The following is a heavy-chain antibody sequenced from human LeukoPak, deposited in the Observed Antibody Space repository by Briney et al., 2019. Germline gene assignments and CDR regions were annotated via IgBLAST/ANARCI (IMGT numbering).Heavy chain of an antibody. Sequence: RASVKVSCKASGYTFTSYFMHWVRQAPGQGLEWMGILNPSGGSTSYAQKFQGRDTMTSDTSTSTVYMELSSLRSEDTAIYYCARESRRTAASGRGAFDIWGQGTMVTVSS. CDR1: GYTFTSYF. CDR3: ARESRRTAASGRGAFDI. V-gene: IGHV1-46*01. D-gene: IGHD6-13*01. J-gene: IGHJ3*02. CDR2: LNPSGGST.